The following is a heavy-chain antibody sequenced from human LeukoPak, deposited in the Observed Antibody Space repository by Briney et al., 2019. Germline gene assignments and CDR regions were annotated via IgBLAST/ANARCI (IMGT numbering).Heavy chain of an antibody. V-gene: IGHV1-8*01. CDR1: GYTFTTFD. Sequence: AASVKVSCKASGYTFTTFDINWVRQATGQGLEWMGWMAPTSGRTGYAETFRGRVTMTRDTSKSTAYMELSSLTSDDTAVYYCTRGWMYCAVSEHYFGTWGQGTLITVSS. CDR2: MAPTSGRT. D-gene: IGHD2-8*02. J-gene: IGHJ4*02. CDR3: TRGWMYCAVSEHYFGT.